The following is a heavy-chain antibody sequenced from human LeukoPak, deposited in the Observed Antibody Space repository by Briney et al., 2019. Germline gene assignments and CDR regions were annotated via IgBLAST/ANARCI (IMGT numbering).Heavy chain of an antibody. D-gene: IGHD6-13*01. Sequence: PSETLSLTCTVSGGSVSSGSYYWSWIRQPPGKGLEWIGYIYYSGSTNYNPSLKSRVTISVDTSKNQFSLKLSSVTAADTAVYYCARYSVSYSSSWHYYFDYWGQGTLVTVSS. V-gene: IGHV4-61*01. J-gene: IGHJ4*02. CDR1: GGSVSSGSYY. CDR2: IYYSGST. CDR3: ARYSVSYSSSWHYYFDY.